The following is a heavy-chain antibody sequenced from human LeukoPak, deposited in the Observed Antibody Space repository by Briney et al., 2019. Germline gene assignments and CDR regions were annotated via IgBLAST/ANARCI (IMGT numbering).Heavy chain of an antibody. D-gene: IGHD3-22*01. CDR1: GFTFGSYA. CDR3: AKDDYYDSSIDY. V-gene: IGHV3-23*01. Sequence: GGSLRLSCAASGFTFGSYAMSWVRQAPGKGLEWVSAISGSGGSTYYADSVKGRFTISRDNSKNTLYLQMNSLRAEDTAVYYCAKDDYYDSSIDYWGQGTLVIVSS. J-gene: IGHJ4*02. CDR2: ISGSGGST.